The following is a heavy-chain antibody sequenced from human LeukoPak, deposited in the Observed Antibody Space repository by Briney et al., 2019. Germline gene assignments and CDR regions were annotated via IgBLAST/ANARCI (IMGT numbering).Heavy chain of an antibody. CDR1: GGTFSSYA. CDR3: ARLRGGVDY. CDR2: IIPIFGTA. Sequence: GASVKVSCKASGGTFSSYAISWVRQAPGQGLEWMGGIIPIFGTANYAQKFQGRVTITADKSSTTVYMELSSLRSEDTAVYYCARLRGGVDYWGQGTLVTVSS. J-gene: IGHJ4*02. D-gene: IGHD3-16*01. V-gene: IGHV1-69*06.